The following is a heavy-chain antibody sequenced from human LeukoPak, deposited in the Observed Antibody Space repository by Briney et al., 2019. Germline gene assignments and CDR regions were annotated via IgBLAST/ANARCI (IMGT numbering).Heavy chain of an antibody. CDR2: IWYDGSNK. CDR1: GFTFSGYG. CDR3: ATRYYYDSSGYNDAFDI. V-gene: IGHV3-33*01. D-gene: IGHD3-22*01. Sequence: PGGSLRLSCAASGFTFSGYGMHWVRQAPGKGLEWVAVIWYDGSNKYYADSVKGRFTISRDNSKNTLYLQMNSLRAEDTAVYYCATRYYYDSSGYNDAFDIWGQGTMVTVSS. J-gene: IGHJ3*02.